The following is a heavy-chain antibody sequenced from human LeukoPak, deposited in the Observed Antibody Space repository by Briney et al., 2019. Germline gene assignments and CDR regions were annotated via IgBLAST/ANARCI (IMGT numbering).Heavy chain of an antibody. V-gene: IGHV7-4-1*02. CDR1: GYTFTNYA. J-gene: IGHJ5*02. Sequence: ASVKVSCKASGYTFTNYAMNWVRQAPGQGLEWMGWINTNTGNPTYAQGFTGRFVFSLDTSVSTAYLQISSLKAEDTAVYYCAREASGWYSDWFDPWGQGTLVTVSS. CDR2: INTNTGNP. D-gene: IGHD6-19*01. CDR3: AREASGWYSDWFDP.